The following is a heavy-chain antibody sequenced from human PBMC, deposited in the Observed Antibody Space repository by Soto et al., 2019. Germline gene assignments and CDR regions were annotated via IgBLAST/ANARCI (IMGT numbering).Heavy chain of an antibody. Sequence: LSLTCTVFGGSISSYYWSWIRQPPGKGLEWIGYIYYSGSTNYNPSLKSRVTISVDTSKNQFSLKLSSVTAADTAVYYCARDWRSCSWYRDYYHGMDVWGQGTTVTVSS. CDR3: ARDWRSCSWYRDYYHGMDV. CDR1: GGSISSYY. D-gene: IGHD6-13*01. V-gene: IGHV4-59*01. J-gene: IGHJ6*02. CDR2: IYYSGST.